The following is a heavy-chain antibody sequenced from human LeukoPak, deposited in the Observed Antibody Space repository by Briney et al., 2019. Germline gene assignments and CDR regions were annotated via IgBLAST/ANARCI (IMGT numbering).Heavy chain of an antibody. CDR2: ITGSGGST. CDR1: RFTFSSYA. Sequence: GGSLRLSCAASRFTFSSYAMSWVRQAAGKGLEWVSAITGSGGSTYYADSLKGRFIISRDNSKNTLYLQMNSLRAEGTAVYYCAKGPGPGYFYYYMDVWGKGTTVTVSS. CDR3: AKGPGPGYFYYYMDV. V-gene: IGHV3-23*01. J-gene: IGHJ6*03.